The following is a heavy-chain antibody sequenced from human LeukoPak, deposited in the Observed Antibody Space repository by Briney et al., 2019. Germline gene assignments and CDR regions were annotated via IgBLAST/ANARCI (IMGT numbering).Heavy chain of an antibody. V-gene: IGHV4-4*02. CDR2: IYHSGST. Sequence: SETLSLTCAVSGGSTSSSNWWSWVRQPPGKGLEWIGEIYHSGSTNYNPSLKSRVTISVDKSKNQFSLKLSSVTAADTAVYYCASTYSGYGRGYWGQGTLVTVSS. CDR3: ASTYSGYGRGY. CDR1: GGSTSSSNW. J-gene: IGHJ4*02. D-gene: IGHD5-12*01.